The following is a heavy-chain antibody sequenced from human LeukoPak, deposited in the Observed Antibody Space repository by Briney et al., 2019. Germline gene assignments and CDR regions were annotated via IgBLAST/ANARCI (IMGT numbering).Heavy chain of an antibody. J-gene: IGHJ4*02. D-gene: IGHD2-15*01. CDR2: IYYSGST. Sequence: PSETLSLTCTVSGGSISSYYWSWIRQPPGKGLEWIGYIYYSGSTNYSPSLKSRVTISVDTSKNQFSLKLSSVTAADTAVYYCARLLGYCSGGSCYPTVFDYWGQGTLVTVSS. CDR3: ARLLGYCSGGSCYPTVFDY. CDR1: GGSISSYY. V-gene: IGHV4-59*01.